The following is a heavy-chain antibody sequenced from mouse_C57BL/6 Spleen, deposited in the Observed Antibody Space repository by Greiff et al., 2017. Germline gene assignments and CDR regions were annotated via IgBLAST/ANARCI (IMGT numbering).Heavy chain of an antibody. CDR3: ARWGSAWFAY. CDR2: IDPSDSYT. J-gene: IGHJ3*01. Sequence: QVQLQQPGAELVMPGASVKLSCKASGYTFTSYWMHWVKQRPGQGLEWIGEIDPSDSYTNYNQKFKGKSTLTVDKSSSTAYMQLSSLTSEDSAVYYCARWGSAWFAYWGQGTLVTVSA. V-gene: IGHV1-69*01. CDR1: GYTFTSYW.